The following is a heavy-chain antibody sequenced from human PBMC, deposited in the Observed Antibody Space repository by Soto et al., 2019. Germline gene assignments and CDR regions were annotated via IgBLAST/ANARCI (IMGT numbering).Heavy chain of an antibody. CDR3: ARWDGYADL. CDR1: GFSIDTYS. CDR2: ISVSGDKT. D-gene: IGHD5-12*01. Sequence: EVQLLESGGGLVQPGVSLRLSCAVSGFSIDTYSFAWVRQTPAKGLQWVSGISVSGDKTFYIDSVQGRFTISRDISKNTLSLQMHNLRVEDSAIYFCARWDGYADLWGRGTLVTVSS. V-gene: IGHV3-23*01. J-gene: IGHJ4*01.